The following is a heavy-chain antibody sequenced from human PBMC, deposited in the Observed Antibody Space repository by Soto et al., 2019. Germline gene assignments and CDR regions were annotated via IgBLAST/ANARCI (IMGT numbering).Heavy chain of an antibody. CDR2: IYYSGST. J-gene: IGHJ4*02. CDR3: ARDSTADCSGGSCYSGFDY. Sequence: PSETLSLTCTVSGGSISSGGYYWSWIRQHPGKGLEWMGYIYYSGSTYYNPSLKSRVTISVDTSKNQSSLKLSSVTAADTAVYYCARDSTADCSGGSCYSGFDYWGQGTLVTVSS. D-gene: IGHD2-15*01. V-gene: IGHV4-31*03. CDR1: GGSISSGGYY.